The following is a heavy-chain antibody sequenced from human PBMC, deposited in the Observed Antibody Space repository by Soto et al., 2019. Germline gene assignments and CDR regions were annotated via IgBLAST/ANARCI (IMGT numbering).Heavy chain of an antibody. Sequence: SETRSLTCTVSGGSISSYYWSWIRQPPGKGLEWIGYIYYSRSTNYNPSLKSRVTISVDTSKNQFSLKLSSVTAADTAVYYCASSPSIAARPDWFDPWGQGTLVTVSS. V-gene: IGHV4-59*01. CDR3: ASSPSIAARPDWFDP. J-gene: IGHJ5*02. CDR1: GGSISSYY. D-gene: IGHD6-6*01. CDR2: IYYSRST.